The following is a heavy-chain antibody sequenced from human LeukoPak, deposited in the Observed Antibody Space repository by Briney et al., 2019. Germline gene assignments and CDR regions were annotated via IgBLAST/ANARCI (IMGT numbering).Heavy chain of an antibody. Sequence: PGGSLRLSCAASGFTFSSYAMSWVRQAPGKGLEWVSAISGSGGSTYYADSVKGRFTISRDNAKSSLYLQMNSLTAEDTAVYYCAREASSHFDWGQGTLVTVSS. V-gene: IGHV3-23*01. J-gene: IGHJ4*02. CDR2: ISGSGGST. CDR3: AREASSHFD. D-gene: IGHD3-3*02. CDR1: GFTFSSYA.